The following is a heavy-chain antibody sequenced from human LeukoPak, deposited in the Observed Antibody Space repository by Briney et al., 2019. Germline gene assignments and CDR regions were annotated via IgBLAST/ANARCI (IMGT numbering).Heavy chain of an antibody. CDR1: GFTFSSYG. V-gene: IGHV3-30*02. D-gene: IGHD6-19*01. CDR3: AKDRRGTYDSSASDLDY. J-gene: IGHJ4*02. CDR2: IRYDGSNK. Sequence: GGSLRLSCAASGFTFSSYGMHWVRQAPGKGLEWVAFIRYDGSNKYYADSVKGRFTIPRDNSKNALFLQMNSLRAEGTAVYYCAKDRRGTYDSSASDLDYWGQGTLVTVSS.